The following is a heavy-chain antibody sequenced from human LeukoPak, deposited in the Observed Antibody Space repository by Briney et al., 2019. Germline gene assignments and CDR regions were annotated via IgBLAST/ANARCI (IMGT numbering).Heavy chain of an antibody. Sequence: SETLSLTCTVSGVSISSGDYYWSWIRQPPGKGLEWIGYIYYSGSTYYNPSLKSRVTISVDTSKNQFSLKLSSVTAADTAVYYCARGRAYYYDSSGYYWDYWGQGTLVTVSS. CDR2: IYYSGST. CDR1: GVSISSGDYY. J-gene: IGHJ4*02. CDR3: ARGRAYYYDSSGYYWDY. V-gene: IGHV4-30-4*01. D-gene: IGHD3-22*01.